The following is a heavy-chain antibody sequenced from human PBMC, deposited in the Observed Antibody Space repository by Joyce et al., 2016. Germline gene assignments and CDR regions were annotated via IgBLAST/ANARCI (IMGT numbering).Heavy chain of an antibody. Sequence: QVQLEQSGAEVKKPGASVRVSCRSSGYTFNTFGIPLVRQAPGQGLEWIGWISPYNGQTKYSQKFQDRVTMTTDTSRSAAYLELRSLRSGDTAVYYCARDGYRYSGAYYSDYWGQGTLVTVSS. D-gene: IGHD5-12*01. CDR3: ARDGYRYSGAYYSDY. CDR2: ISPYNGQT. V-gene: IGHV1-18*01. CDR1: GYTFNTFG. J-gene: IGHJ4*02.